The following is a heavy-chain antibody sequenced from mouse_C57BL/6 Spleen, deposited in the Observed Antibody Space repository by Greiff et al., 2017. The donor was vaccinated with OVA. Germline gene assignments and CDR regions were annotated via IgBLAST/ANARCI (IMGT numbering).Heavy chain of an antibody. V-gene: IGHV1-81*01. CDR1: GYTFTSYG. J-gene: IGHJ2*01. CDR2: IYPRSGNT. CDR3: ARGNYDYDGIDY. D-gene: IGHD2-4*01. Sequence: QVQLQQSGAELARPGASVKLSCKASGYTFTSYGISWVKQRTGQGLEWIGVIYPRSGNTYYNEKFKGKATLTADKSSSTAYMELRSLTSEDSAVYFCARGNYDYDGIDYWGQGTTLTVSS.